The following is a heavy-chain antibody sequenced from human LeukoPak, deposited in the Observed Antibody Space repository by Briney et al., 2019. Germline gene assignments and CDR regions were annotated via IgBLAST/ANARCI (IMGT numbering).Heavy chain of an antibody. CDR3: ARAGFEDDSGFDP. V-gene: IGHV4-59*02. D-gene: IGHD2-15*01. Sequence: SETLSLTCTVSGGSVSSYYWSWIRQPPGKGLEWIGYIYYSGSTNYNPSLKSRVTISVDTSKNQFSLKLSSVTAADTAVYYCARAGFEDDSGFDPWGQGTLVTVSS. J-gene: IGHJ5*02. CDR1: GGSVSSYY. CDR2: IYYSGST.